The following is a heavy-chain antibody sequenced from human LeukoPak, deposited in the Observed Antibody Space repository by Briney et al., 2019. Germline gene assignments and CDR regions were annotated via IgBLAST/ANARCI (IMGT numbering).Heavy chain of an antibody. J-gene: IGHJ4*02. CDR1: GFTFSSYS. CDR2: ISSSSSYI. Sequence: PGGSLRLSCAASGFTFSSYSMNWVRQAPGKGLEWVSSISSSSSYIYYADSVTGRFAISRDNSKNTLYLQMNSLRAEDTAVYYCARARDYGDYEYWGQGTLVTVSS. V-gene: IGHV3-21*04. CDR3: ARARDYGDYEY. D-gene: IGHD4-17*01.